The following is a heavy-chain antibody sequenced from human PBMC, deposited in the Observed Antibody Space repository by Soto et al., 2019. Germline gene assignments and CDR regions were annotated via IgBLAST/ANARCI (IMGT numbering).Heavy chain of an antibody. V-gene: IGHV3-23*01. CDR2: ISGSGGST. D-gene: IGHD5-12*01. Sequence: PGGSLRLSCAASGFTFSSYAMSWVRQAPGKGLEWVSAISGSGGSTYYADSVKGRFTISRDNSKNTLYLQMNSLRAEDTAVYYCAKDDSGYDYGPSWFDPWGQGTLVTVSS. J-gene: IGHJ5*02. CDR1: GFTFSSYA. CDR3: AKDDSGYDYGPSWFDP.